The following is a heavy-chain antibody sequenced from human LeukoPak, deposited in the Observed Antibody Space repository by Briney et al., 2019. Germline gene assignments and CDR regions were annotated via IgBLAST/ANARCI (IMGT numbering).Heavy chain of an antibody. CDR1: GFTFSSYA. CDR3: AKDRGYYGSGSTSHFDY. Sequence: GGSLRLSCAASGFTFSSYAMSWVRQAPGKGLEWVSAISGSGGSTYYADSVKGRFTISRDNSKNTLYLQMNSLRAEDTAVYYCAKDRGYYGSGSTSHFDYWGQGTLVTVSS. D-gene: IGHD3-10*01. CDR2: ISGSGGST. J-gene: IGHJ4*02. V-gene: IGHV3-23*01.